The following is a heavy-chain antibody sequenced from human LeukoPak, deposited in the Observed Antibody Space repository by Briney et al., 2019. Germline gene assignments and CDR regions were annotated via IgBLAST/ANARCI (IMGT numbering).Heavy chain of an antibody. V-gene: IGHV1-46*01. Sequence: ASVTVSCKASGYTFTSYYMHWVRQAPGQGLEWMGIINPSGGSTSYAQKFQGRVTMTRDTSTSTVYMELSSLRSEYTALYYCARDALSTVTTNWFDPWGQGTLVTVSS. CDR2: INPSGGST. D-gene: IGHD4-17*01. J-gene: IGHJ5*02. CDR1: GYTFTSYY. CDR3: ARDALSTVTTNWFDP.